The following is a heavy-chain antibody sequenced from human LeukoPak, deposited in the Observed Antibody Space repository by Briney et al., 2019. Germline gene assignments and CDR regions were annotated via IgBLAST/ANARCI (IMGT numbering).Heavy chain of an antibody. CDR3: ATQDYYGGVDY. CDR2: IYYSGST. J-gene: IGHJ4*02. Sequence: PSETLSLTCTVSGGSISSNNYYWGWIRQPPGKGLEWIGSIYYSGSTYYNPSLKSRVTISVDTSKNQFSLKLSSVTAADTAVYYCATQDYYGGVDYWGQGTLVTVSS. V-gene: IGHV4-39*07. CDR1: GGSISSNNYY. D-gene: IGHD1-26*01.